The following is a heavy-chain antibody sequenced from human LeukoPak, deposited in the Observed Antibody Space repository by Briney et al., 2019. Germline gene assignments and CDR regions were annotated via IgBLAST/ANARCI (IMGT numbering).Heavy chain of an antibody. CDR2: MNPNSGNT. CDR3: ARDELRYFDWLLYPPHFDY. D-gene: IGHD3-9*01. CDR1: GYTFTSYD. J-gene: IGHJ4*02. Sequence: ASVKVSCKASGYTFTSYDINWVRQATGQGLEWMGWMNPNSGNTNYAQKLQGRVTMTTDTSTSTVYMKLRSLRSDDTAVYYCARDELRYFDWLLYPPHFDYWGQGTLVTVSS. V-gene: IGHV1-18*01.